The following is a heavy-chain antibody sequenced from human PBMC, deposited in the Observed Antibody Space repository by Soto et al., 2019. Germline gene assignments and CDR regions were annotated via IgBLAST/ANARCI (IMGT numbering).Heavy chain of an antibody. J-gene: IGHJ4*02. CDR1: GYTFTSYG. Sequence: GASVKVSCKASGYTFTSYGISWVRQAPGQGLEWMGWISAYNGNTNYAQKLQGRVTMTTDTSTSTAYMELRSLRSDDTAVYYCARDLVLLWFGESSNYFDYWGQGTLVTVYS. D-gene: IGHD3-10*01. V-gene: IGHV1-18*01. CDR3: ARDLVLLWFGESSNYFDY. CDR2: ISAYNGNT.